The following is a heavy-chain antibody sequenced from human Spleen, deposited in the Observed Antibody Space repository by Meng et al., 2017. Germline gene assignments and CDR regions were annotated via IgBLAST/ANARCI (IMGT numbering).Heavy chain of an antibody. CDR1: GGSISSSTW. Sequence: QVARQEAGPGLVRPSGTLSLTCGVSGGSISSSTWGTWVRQPPGKGLEWIGEIYHSGSTNYSPSLKSRVTLSVDKSKNQFSLKLRSVTAADTAVYYCAREGAVAATNWFDPWGQGTLVTVSS. CDR3: AREGAVAATNWFDP. V-gene: IGHV4-4*02. J-gene: IGHJ5*02. CDR2: IYHSGST. D-gene: IGHD6-19*01.